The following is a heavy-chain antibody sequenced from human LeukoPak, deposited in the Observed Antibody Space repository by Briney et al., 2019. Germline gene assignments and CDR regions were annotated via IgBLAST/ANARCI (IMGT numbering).Heavy chain of an antibody. CDR1: GYTFTGYY. CDR3: ARGFLVAADRLDS. Sequence: GASVKVSCKASGYTFTGYYMHWVRQAPGQGVEWMGWTNPNSGGTNYAQKFQGRVTVTRDTSISTAYMELTRLRSDDTAVYYCARGFLVAADRLDSWGQGTLVTVSS. CDR2: TNPNSGGT. J-gene: IGHJ4*02. D-gene: IGHD2-15*01. V-gene: IGHV1-2*02.